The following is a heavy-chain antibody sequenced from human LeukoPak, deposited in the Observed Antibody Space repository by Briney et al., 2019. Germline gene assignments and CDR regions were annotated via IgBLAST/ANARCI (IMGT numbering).Heavy chain of an antibody. Sequence: SETLSLTCAVYGGSFSNYYWTWIRQPPGKGLEWIGEINHSGSTNYNPSLKSRVTISVDTSKNQFSLKLSSVTVADTAVYYCARGPGEDYWGQGVLVTVSS. CDR3: ARGPGEDY. CDR2: INHSGST. CDR1: GGSFSNYY. V-gene: IGHV4-34*01. J-gene: IGHJ4*02. D-gene: IGHD3-16*01.